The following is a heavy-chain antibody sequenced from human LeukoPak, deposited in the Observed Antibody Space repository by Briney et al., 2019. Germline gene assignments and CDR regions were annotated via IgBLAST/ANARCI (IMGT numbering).Heavy chain of an antibody. CDR3: ARYSGSYNDAFDI. CDR2: IYYSGST. D-gene: IGHD1-26*01. CDR1: GGSISSYY. V-gene: IGHV4-59*01. J-gene: IGHJ3*02. Sequence: PSETLSLTCTVSGGSISSYYWSWIRQPPGKGLEWIGYIYYSGSTNYNPSLKSRVTISVDTSKNQFSPKLSSVTAADTAVYYCARYSGSYNDAFDIWGQGTMVTVSS.